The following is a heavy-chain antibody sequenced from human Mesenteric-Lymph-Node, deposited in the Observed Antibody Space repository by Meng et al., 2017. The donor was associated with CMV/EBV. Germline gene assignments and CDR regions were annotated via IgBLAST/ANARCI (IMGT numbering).Heavy chain of an antibody. CDR2: IYSGGST. Sequence: FTVSSNYMSWVRQAPGKGLEWVSVIYSGGSTYYADSVKGRFTISRDNSKNTLYLQMNSLRAEDTAVYYCARDWYYYDSSGYFLGVVDYWGQGTLVTVSS. J-gene: IGHJ4*02. V-gene: IGHV3-66*01. CDR3: ARDWYYYDSSGYFLGVVDY. D-gene: IGHD3-22*01. CDR1: FTVSSNY.